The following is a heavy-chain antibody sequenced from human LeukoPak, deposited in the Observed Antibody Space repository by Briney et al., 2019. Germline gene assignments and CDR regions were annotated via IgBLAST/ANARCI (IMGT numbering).Heavy chain of an antibody. V-gene: IGHV4-61*02. CDR1: GGSISSGNYH. D-gene: IGHD3-9*01. CDR3: ARLTGYSSESWFDP. Sequence: PSETLSLTCTVSGGSISSGNYHWSWIRQPAGKGLEWIGRIYTGGSTNYNPSFKSRLTISIDKSKNQFSLKLRSVTAADTAVYYCARLTGYSSESWFDPWGQGTLVTVSS. CDR2: IYTGGST. J-gene: IGHJ5*02.